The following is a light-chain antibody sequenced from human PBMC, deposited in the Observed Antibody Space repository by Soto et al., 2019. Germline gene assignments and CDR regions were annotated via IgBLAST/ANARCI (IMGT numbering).Light chain of an antibody. V-gene: IGLV2-14*01. CDR2: DVS. Sequence: QSALTKPASVSGSPGQSITISCTGTSSDVGGYNYVSWYQQHPGKAPKLMIYDVSNRPSGVSNRFSGSKSGNTASLTISGLQAEDEADYYCSSYTSSSTRVFGTGTKLTVI. J-gene: IGLJ1*01. CDR3: SSYTSSSTRV. CDR1: SSDVGGYNY.